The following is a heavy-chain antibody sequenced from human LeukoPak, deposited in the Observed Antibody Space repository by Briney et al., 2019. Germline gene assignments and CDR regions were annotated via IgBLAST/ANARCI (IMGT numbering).Heavy chain of an antibody. CDR1: GFTFNTYS. V-gene: IGHV3-21*01. CDR2: ISDNSNYI. CDR3: ARAYYGSGSYYNELDY. J-gene: IGHJ4*02. Sequence: GGSLRLSCAASGFTFNTYSMNWVRQAPGKGLEWVSSISDNSNYIYYSDSVEGRFTISRDNAKNSLYLQMNSLRAEDTAVYYCARAYYGSGSYYNELDYWGQGTLVTVSS. D-gene: IGHD3-10*01.